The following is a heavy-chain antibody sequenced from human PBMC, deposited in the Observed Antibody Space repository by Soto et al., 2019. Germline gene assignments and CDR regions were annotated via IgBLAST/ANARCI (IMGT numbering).Heavy chain of an antibody. D-gene: IGHD3-22*01. CDR1: GDSVTISDYY. J-gene: IGHJ4*02. Sequence: QLQLQESGPGLVKPSETLSLTCTVSGDSVTISDYYWGWIRQPPGKGLEWMVSIDYSGSTYYNPSLKSRVTISGDTSKKQFSLKLTSVTAADAAVYYCAAHDSGGYYAEYWGQGTLVTVSA. CDR2: IDYSGST. V-gene: IGHV4-39*01. CDR3: AAHDSGGYYAEY.